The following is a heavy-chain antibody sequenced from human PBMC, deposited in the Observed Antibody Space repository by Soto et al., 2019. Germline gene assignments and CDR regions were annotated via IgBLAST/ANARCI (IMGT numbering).Heavy chain of an antibody. D-gene: IGHD6-6*01. J-gene: IGHJ5*02. CDR3: ARGFSSSPNWFDP. CDR2: IKQDGSVR. CDR1: GFTFSSYA. V-gene: IGHV3-7*03. Sequence: GCLRLSCAASGFTFSSYAMSWVRQAPGKGLEWVANIKQDGSVRYYVDSVKGRFTISRDNAMNSLYLQMNSLRAEDTAMYYCARGFSSSPNWFDPWGQGTLVTVSS.